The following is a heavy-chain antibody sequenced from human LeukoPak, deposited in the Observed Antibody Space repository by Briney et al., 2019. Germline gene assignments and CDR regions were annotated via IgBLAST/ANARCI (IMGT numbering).Heavy chain of an antibody. D-gene: IGHD1-26*01. CDR2: IYQSETT. J-gene: IGHJ4*02. V-gene: IGHV4-30-2*01. CDR3: AREEEYSGSYYLHY. CDR1: GGSMSSGDYS. Sequence: PSETLSLTCAVSGGSMSSGDYSWSWIRQPPGKGLEWIGYIYQSETTFQNPSLKSRVSMSVDRSKNQFSLKLTSVSAADTAVYYCAREEEYSGSYYLHYWGQGTLVTVSS.